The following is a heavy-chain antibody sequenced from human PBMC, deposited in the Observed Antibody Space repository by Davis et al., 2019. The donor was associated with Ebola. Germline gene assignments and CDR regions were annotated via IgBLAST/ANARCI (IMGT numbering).Heavy chain of an antibody. Sequence: SCAASGFTFSDYYMNWIRQAPGKGLEWIGEINHSGSTNYNPSLKSRVTISVDTSKNQFSLKLSSVTAADTAVYYCARGPYYDILTGYLGDFNWFDPWGQGTLVTVSS. D-gene: IGHD3-9*01. CDR3: ARGPYYDILTGYLGDFNWFDP. CDR1: GFTFSDYY. CDR2: INHSGST. J-gene: IGHJ5*02. V-gene: IGHV4-34*01.